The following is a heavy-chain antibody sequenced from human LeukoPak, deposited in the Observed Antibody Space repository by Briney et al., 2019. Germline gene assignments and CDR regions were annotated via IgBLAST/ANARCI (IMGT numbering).Heavy chain of an antibody. V-gene: IGHV4-59*08. J-gene: IGHJ3*02. CDR2: IYYSGST. CDR3: ARHGSPPPFVLLHAFDI. CDR1: GGSISSYY. D-gene: IGHD3-10*01. Sequence: PSETLSLTCTVSGGSISSYYWSWIRQPPGKGLEWIGYIYYSGSTNYNPSLKSRVTISVDTSKNQFSLKLSSVTAADTAVYYCARHGSPPPFVLLHAFDIWGQGTMVTVSS.